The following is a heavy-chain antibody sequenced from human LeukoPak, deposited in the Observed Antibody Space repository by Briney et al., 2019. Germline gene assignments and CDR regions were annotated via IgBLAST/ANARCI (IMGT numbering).Heavy chain of an antibody. CDR1: GSTFSSYW. D-gene: IGHD3-3*01. J-gene: IGHJ6*02. V-gene: IGHV3-74*01. Sequence: GGSLRLSCAASGSTFSSYWMHWVRQAPGKGLVWVSRSNSDESSTSYADSVKGRFTISRYNAKNTLYLQMNSLRVEDTAVYYCARGRFSWDVWGQGTTVTVSS. CDR3: ARGRFSWDV. CDR2: SNSDESST.